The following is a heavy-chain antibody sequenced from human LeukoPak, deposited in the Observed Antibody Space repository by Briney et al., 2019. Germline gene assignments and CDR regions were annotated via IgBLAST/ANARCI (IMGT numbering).Heavy chain of an antibody. CDR1: GFTVSSNS. V-gene: IGHV3-48*04. CDR2: ISSSGSTI. D-gene: IGHD3-10*02. CDR3: AELGITMIGGV. J-gene: IGHJ6*04. Sequence: GGSLRLSCTVSGFTVSSNSMKWVRQAPGKGLEWVSYISSSGSTIYYADSVKGRFTIYRAHAKNLLYLHLNSLTAEDTTVYYCAELGITMIGGVWGKGTTVTISS.